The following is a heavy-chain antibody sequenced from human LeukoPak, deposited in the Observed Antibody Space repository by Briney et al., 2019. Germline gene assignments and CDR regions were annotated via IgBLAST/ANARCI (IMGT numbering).Heavy chain of an antibody. CDR2: IYYSGST. V-gene: IGHV4-30-4*08. J-gene: IGHJ5*02. D-gene: IGHD2-8*01. CDR3: ARLQKWFNWFDP. CDR1: GGSISSGDYY. Sequence: KPSETLSLTCNVSGGSISSGDYYWSWIRQPPGKGLEWIGYIYYSGSTYYNPSLKSRVTISVDTSKNQFSLKLSSVTAADTAVYYCARLQKWFNWFDPWGQGTLVTVSS.